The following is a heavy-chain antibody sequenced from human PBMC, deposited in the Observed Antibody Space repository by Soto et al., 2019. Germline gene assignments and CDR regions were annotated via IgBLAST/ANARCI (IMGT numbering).Heavy chain of an antibody. CDR2: ISYDGSNK. J-gene: IGHJ6*03. V-gene: IGHV3-30*18. CDR1: GFTFSSYG. Sequence: GGSLRLSCAASGFTFSSYGMHWVRQAPGKGLEWVAVISYDGSNKYYADSVKGRFTISRDNSKNTLYLQMNSLRAEDTAVYYCAKDGRDCSGGSCYFWAYYYYYYMDVWGKGTTVTVSS. D-gene: IGHD2-15*01. CDR3: AKDGRDCSGGSCYFWAYYYYYYMDV.